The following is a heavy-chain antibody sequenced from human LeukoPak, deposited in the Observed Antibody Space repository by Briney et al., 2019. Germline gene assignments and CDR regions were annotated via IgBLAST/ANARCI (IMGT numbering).Heavy chain of an antibody. J-gene: IGHJ4*02. Sequence: SVKVSCKASGGTFSSYAISWVRQAPGQGLEWMGGIIPIFGTANYAQKFQGRVTITADESTSTAYMELSSLRSEDTAVYYCARDDSSGYPTDYWGQGTLVTVSS. D-gene: IGHD3-22*01. CDR2: IIPIFGTA. CDR3: ARDDSSGYPTDY. V-gene: IGHV1-69*01. CDR1: GGTFSSYA.